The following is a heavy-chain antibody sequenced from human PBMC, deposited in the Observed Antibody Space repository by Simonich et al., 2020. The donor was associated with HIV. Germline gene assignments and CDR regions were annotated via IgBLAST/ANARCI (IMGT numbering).Heavy chain of an antibody. Sequence: EVQLVESGGGLVKPGGSLRLSCAASGFTFSSYSMNWVRQAPGKGLEWVSSINSISSYIYYADSVKGRLTISRENAKNSLYLQMNSLRAEDTAVYYCARDGRKGSSTSCSDYWGQGTLVTVSS. CDR2: INSISSYI. CDR1: GFTFSSYS. CDR3: ARDGRKGSSTSCSDY. D-gene: IGHD2-2*01. J-gene: IGHJ4*02. V-gene: IGHV3-21*01.